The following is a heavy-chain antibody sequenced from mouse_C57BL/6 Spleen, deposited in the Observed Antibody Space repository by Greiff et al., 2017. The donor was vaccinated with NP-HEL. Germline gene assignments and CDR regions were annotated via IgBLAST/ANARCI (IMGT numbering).Heavy chain of an antibody. CDR3: ARYPLLPYYAMDY. D-gene: IGHD1-1*01. V-gene: IGHV7-3*01. CDR2: IRNKANGYTT. Sequence: EVKLVESGGGLVQPGGSLSLSCAASGFTFTDYYMSWVRQPPGKALEWLGFIRNKANGYTTEYSASVKGRFTISRDNSQSILYLQMNALRAEDSATYYCARYPLLPYYAMDYWGQGTSVTVSS. J-gene: IGHJ4*01. CDR1: GFTFTDYY.